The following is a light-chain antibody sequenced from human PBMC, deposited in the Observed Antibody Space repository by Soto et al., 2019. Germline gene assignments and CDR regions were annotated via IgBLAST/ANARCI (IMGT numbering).Light chain of an antibody. CDR3: QNYNWPPFT. J-gene: IGKJ3*01. CDR1: QGISGY. V-gene: IGKV1-27*01. CDR2: AAS. Sequence: DIQMTQSPSSLSASVGDRVTISCRASQGISGYLAWYQQKPGKAPRLLIYAASSLQSGVSFRFTGSGSGTDFTLTISSLQPEDVATYYCQNYNWPPFTFGPGTKVDIK.